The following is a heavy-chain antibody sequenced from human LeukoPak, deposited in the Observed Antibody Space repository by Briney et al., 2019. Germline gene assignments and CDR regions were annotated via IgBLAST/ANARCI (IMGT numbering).Heavy chain of an antibody. V-gene: IGHV3-21*01. D-gene: IGHD3-22*01. CDR3: ARDLAPYYYDSSGYYSGPFDY. J-gene: IGHJ4*02. Sequence: KSGGSLRLSCAASGFTFSSYSMYWVRQAPGKGLEWVSSISSSSSYIYYADSVKGRFTISRDNAKNSLYLQMNSLRAEDTAVYYCARDLAPYYYDSSGYYSGPFDYWGQGTLVTVSS. CDR2: ISSSSSYI. CDR1: GFTFSSYS.